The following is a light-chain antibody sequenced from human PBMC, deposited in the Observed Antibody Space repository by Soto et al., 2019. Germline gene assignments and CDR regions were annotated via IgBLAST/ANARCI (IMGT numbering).Light chain of an antibody. CDR3: QQYGSSPRT. Sequence: EIVMTQSPATLSVSPGERATLSCRASQTVSTNYLAWYQQKPGQAPRLLIYGASKRATGIPDRFSGSGSGTDFTLTISRLEPEDFAVYCCQQYGSSPRTFGQGTKVEIK. CDR2: GAS. CDR1: QTVSTNY. J-gene: IGKJ1*01. V-gene: IGKV3-20*01.